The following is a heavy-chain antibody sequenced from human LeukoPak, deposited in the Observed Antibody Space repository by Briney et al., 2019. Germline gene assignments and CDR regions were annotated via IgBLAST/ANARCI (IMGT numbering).Heavy chain of an antibody. CDR1: GFTFSRYW. Sequence: GGSLRLSCAASGFTFSRYWMSWVRQAPGKGLEWVANIKQDGSAKYYGDSVGGRFTISRDNAKNSLYLQMNSLRAEDTAVYYCARWGGGFDYWGQGTLVTVSS. V-gene: IGHV3-7*04. CDR3: ARWGGGFDY. D-gene: IGHD3-16*01. CDR2: IKQDGSAK. J-gene: IGHJ4*02.